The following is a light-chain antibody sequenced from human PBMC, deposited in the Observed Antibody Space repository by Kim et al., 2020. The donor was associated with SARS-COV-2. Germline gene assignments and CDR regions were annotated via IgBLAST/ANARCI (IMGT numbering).Light chain of an antibody. V-gene: IGKV3-11*01. CDR3: QQSSNGSFT. J-gene: IGKJ3*01. Sequence: LSPGETPPLPCRASRSVSGYFACYPQKPGQAPSGLIYVASNRATGIPARCRGSVSGTDFTLTITSLGPEDFAVCFCQQSSNGSFTFVPGTKMDIK. CDR1: RSVSGY. CDR2: VAS.